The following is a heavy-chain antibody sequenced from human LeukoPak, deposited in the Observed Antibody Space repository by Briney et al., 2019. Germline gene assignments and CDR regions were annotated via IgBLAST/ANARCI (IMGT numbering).Heavy chain of an antibody. J-gene: IGHJ4*02. Sequence: ASVKVSCKASGYTFTSYYMHWVRQAPAQGLEWMGIINPSGGSTSYAQKFQGRVTITADESTSTAYMELSSLRSEDTAVYYCARDSNDGYYDSSGYYFDYWGQGTLVTVSS. CDR1: GYTFTSYY. D-gene: IGHD3-22*01. CDR2: INPSGGST. CDR3: ARDSNDGYYDSSGYYFDY. V-gene: IGHV1-46*01.